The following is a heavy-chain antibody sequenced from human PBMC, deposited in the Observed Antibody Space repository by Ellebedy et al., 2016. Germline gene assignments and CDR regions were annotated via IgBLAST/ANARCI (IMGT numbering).Heavy chain of an antibody. CDR1: GGSISSSSYY. J-gene: IGHJ3*02. D-gene: IGHD3-16*02. Sequence: GSLRLSCTVSGGSISSSSYYWGWIRQPPGKGLEWIGSIYYSGSTYYNPSLKSRVTISVDTSKNQFSLKLSSVTAADTAVYYCARIIVSDAFDIWGQGTMVTVSS. V-gene: IGHV4-39*01. CDR3: ARIIVSDAFDI. CDR2: IYYSGST.